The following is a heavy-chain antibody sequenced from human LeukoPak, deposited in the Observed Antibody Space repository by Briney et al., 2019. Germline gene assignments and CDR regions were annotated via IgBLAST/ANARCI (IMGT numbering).Heavy chain of an antibody. CDR2: INPNSGDT. Sequence: ASVKVSCKASGYTFTGYYMHWVRLAAGQGLEWMGRINPNSGDTNYAQKFQGRVTMTRDTSISTAYMELSKLTSDDTAIYYCARHSVSPDYWGQGTLVTVSS. CDR3: ARHSVSPDY. V-gene: IGHV1-2*06. CDR1: GYTFTGYY. J-gene: IGHJ4*02. D-gene: IGHD1-26*01.